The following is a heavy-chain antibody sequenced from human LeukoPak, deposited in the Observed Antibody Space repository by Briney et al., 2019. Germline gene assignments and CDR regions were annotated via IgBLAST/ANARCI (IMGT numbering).Heavy chain of an antibody. D-gene: IGHD2-2*01. J-gene: IGHJ6*03. CDR3: VRDFEVPAAAPDYYYFYYMDV. CDR1: GFTFSVYG. CDR2: ISSGGTTI. Sequence: GGSLRLSCAVSGFTFSVYGMNWVRQAPGKGLEWLSHISSGGTTIYYADSVKGRFTVSRDNVENSLFLQMNSLRVDDAAVYYCVRDFEVPAAAPDYYYFYYMDVWGTGTTVTVSS. V-gene: IGHV3-48*04.